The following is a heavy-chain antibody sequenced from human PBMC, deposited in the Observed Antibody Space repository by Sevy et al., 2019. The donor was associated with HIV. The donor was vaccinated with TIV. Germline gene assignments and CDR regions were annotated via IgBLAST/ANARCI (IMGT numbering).Heavy chain of an antibody. CDR1: GFTFTTSG. CDR3: AKDFTGYNGMDV. D-gene: IGHD3-9*01. J-gene: IGHJ6*02. V-gene: IGHV3-30*18. CDR2: ISYHGRDK. Sequence: GGSLRLSCVVSGFTFTTSGMHWVRQAPGKGLEWVAVISYHGRDKFYGDSVKGRFTISRDNSDNIRYLHMNSLRSEDTAVYYCAKDFTGYNGMDVWGQGTMVTVSS.